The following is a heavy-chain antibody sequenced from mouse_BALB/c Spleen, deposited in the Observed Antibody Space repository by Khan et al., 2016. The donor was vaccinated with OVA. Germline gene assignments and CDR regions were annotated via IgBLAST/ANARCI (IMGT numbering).Heavy chain of an antibody. Sequence: EVELVESGPGLVKPSQSLSLTCTVTGYSITTNYAWDWIRQFPGNKLEWMGYISYSGSTCYNQSLKGRISITRDTSKNPFFLQLNSVTTEDTATEYEEKNSYYCYAVDYWGQGTSVTVSS. D-gene: IGHD2-12*01. CDR2: ISYSGST. V-gene: IGHV3-2*02. CDR1: GYSITTNYA. J-gene: IGHJ4*01. CDR3: EKNSYYCYAVDY.